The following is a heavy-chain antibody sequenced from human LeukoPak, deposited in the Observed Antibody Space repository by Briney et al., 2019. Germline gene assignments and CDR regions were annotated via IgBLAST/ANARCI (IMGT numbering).Heavy chain of an antibody. CDR2: IYSGGST. CDR1: GFTVSSNY. D-gene: IGHD6-13*01. J-gene: IGHJ4*02. CDR3: AIPSSSSHGFEY. V-gene: IGHV3-53*01. Sequence: GGSLRLSCAASGFTVSSNYMSWVRQAPGKGLEWVSVIYSGGSTYYADSVKGRFTISRDNSKNTLYLQMNSLRAEDTAVYYCAIPSSSSHGFEYWAQGTLVTVSS.